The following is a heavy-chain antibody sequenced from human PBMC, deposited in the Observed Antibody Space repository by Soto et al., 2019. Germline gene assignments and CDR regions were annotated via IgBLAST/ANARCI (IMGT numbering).Heavy chain of an antibody. D-gene: IGHD1-26*01. CDR2: IIPIFGTA. J-gene: IGHJ4*02. Sequence: QVQLVQSGAEVKKSGSSVKVSCKASGGTFSSYAISWVRQAPGQGLEWMGGIIPIFGTANYAQKFQGRVTITADESTSTAYMELSSLRSEDTAVYYCARDRVGATKGPFDYWGQGTLVTVSS. V-gene: IGHV1-69*01. CDR1: GGTFSSYA. CDR3: ARDRVGATKGPFDY.